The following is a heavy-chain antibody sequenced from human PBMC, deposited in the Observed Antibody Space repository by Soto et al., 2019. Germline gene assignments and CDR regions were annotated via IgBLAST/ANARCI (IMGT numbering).Heavy chain of an antibody. CDR1: GFAFSDYS. D-gene: IGHD5-12*01. V-gene: IGHV3-33*01. J-gene: IGHJ4*02. CDR3: ASVATAGRAYFAS. CDR2: IWYDGSNE. Sequence: QVQLLESGGGVVQPGKSLRLSCTASGFAFSDYSMHWVRQAPGKGLEWVALIWYDGSNEYYADSVKGRFTISRDNSKKTVYLQMNSLRAEDTSVCARASVATAGRAYFASWGQGTLVTVSS.